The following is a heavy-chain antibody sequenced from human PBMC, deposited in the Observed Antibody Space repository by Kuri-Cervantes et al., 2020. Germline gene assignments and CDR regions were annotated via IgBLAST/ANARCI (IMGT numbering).Heavy chain of an antibody. Sequence: LSLTCEASGFTFRNYGMDWVRQAPGKGLEWVAVIWYDGSNKYYADSVKGRFTISRDNSKNTLYLQMNSLRAEDTAVYYCAKDPRIAAAVEPVWWGQGTLVTVSS. CDR2: IWYDGSNK. CDR3: AKDPRIAAAVEPVW. J-gene: IGHJ4*02. V-gene: IGHV3-33*06. D-gene: IGHD6-13*01. CDR1: GFTFRNYG.